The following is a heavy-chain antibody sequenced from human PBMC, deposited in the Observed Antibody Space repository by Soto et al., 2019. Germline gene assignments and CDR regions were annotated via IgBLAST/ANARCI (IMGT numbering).Heavy chain of an antibody. CDR2: IYYSARS. V-gene: IGHV4-39*01. Sequence: PSETLSLTCTVSGASISSTSYYWGWIRQPPGEGLEWIGSIYYSARSYYNPSLRRRLTTSVDTSKNQFSLKLTSVTAADTAVYYCASGGTIEGDSTHYGMDVWGQGTTVTVSS. J-gene: IGHJ6*02. D-gene: IGHD1-1*01. CDR3: ASGGTIEGDSTHYGMDV. CDR1: GASISSTSYY.